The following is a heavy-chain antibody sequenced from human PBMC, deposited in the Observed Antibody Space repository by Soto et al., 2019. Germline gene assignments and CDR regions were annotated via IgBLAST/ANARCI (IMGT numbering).Heavy chain of an antibody. V-gene: IGHV1-69*08. CDR1: GGTFSNDI. J-gene: IGHJ4*02. CDR3: VRDSPIGSTYSGYDGIDY. D-gene: IGHD5-12*01. Sequence: QVQLVQSGAEVKKPGSSVKVSCKASGGTFSNDIITWVRQAPGQGLEWMGMIIPLLDITNYAQKFQGRVTITADKSTSTAYMELNSLRSEDTAVYYCVRDSPIGSTYSGYDGIDYWGQGTLVTVSS. CDR2: IIPLLDIT.